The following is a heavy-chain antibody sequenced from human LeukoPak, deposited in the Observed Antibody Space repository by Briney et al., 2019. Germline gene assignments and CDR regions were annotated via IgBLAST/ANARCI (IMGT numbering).Heavy chain of an antibody. CDR1: GYSLTSYW. J-gene: IGHJ5*02. V-gene: IGHV5-51*01. CDR3: ARHDTIFGVVSWFDP. D-gene: IGHD3-3*01. Sequence: GESLKISCKGSGYSLTSYWIGWVRQMPGKGLEWMGIIYPGDSDTRYSPSFQGQVTISADKSISTAYLQRSSLKASDAAMYYCARHDTIFGVVSWFDPWGQGTLVTVSS. CDR2: IYPGDSDT.